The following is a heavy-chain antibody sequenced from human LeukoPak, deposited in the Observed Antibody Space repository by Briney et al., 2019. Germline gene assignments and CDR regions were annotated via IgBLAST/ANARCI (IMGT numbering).Heavy chain of an antibody. D-gene: IGHD6-13*01. CDR1: GGSISSYY. J-gene: IGHJ4*02. V-gene: IGHV4-4*07. Sequence: PSETLSLTCTVSGGSISSYYWSWIRQPAGKGLEWIGRIHNSGSTNYNPSLKSRVTMSVDTSKNQFSLKLSSVIAADTAVYYCARGRYVTTRGGAAAGFLDYWGQGTLVTVST. CDR3: ARGRYVTTRGGAAAGFLDY. CDR2: IHNSGST.